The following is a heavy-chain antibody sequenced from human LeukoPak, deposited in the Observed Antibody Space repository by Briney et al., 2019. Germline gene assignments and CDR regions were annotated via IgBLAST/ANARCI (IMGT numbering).Heavy chain of an antibody. CDR2: IIPILGIA. Sequence: ASVKVSCKASGGTFSSYAISWVRQAPGQGLEWMGRIIPILGIANYAQKVQGRVTVTTDTSTSTAYMELRSLRSDDTAVYYCARDGPETNCGGDCYPDYWGQGTLVTVSS. J-gene: IGHJ4*02. V-gene: IGHV1-69*04. CDR3: ARDGPETNCGGDCYPDY. CDR1: GGTFSSYA. D-gene: IGHD2-21*02.